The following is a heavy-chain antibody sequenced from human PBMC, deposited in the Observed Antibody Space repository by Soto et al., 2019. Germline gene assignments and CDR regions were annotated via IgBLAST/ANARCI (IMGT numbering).Heavy chain of an antibody. V-gene: IGHV4-34*01. CDR1: GGSFSGYY. J-gene: IGHJ5*02. CDR2: INHSGST. D-gene: IGHD6-13*01. Sequence: QVQLQQWGAGLLKPSETLSLTCAVYGGSFSGYYWSWIRQPPGKGLEWIGEINHSGSTNYNPSLKSRVTISVDTSKNQFSLKLSSVTAADTAVYYCASGGSSWSRTRWWFDPWGKGTLVTVSS. CDR3: ASGGSSWSRTRWWFDP.